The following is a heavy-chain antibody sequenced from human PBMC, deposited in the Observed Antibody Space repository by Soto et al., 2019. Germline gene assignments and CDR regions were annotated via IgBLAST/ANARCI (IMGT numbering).Heavy chain of an antibody. D-gene: IGHD3-16*01. CDR3: ATVLRGSRYFYYLDV. Sequence: QVQLVQSGAEVKKPGASVMVSCEASGDTFTNYEINWVRQATGQGLEWLGWVSLNTGNTGYAQRFQGRVSMTANPSMSTAYMELSSLRSGDTAVYCCATVLRGSRYFYYLDVWGKGTTVIVSS. V-gene: IGHV1-8*01. J-gene: IGHJ6*03. CDR1: GDTFTNYE. CDR2: VSLNTGNT.